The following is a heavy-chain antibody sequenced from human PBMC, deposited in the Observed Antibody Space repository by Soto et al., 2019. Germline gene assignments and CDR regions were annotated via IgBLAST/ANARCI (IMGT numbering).Heavy chain of an antibody. CDR2: IWYDGSNK. CDR3: ARDRYSSGWYWFDP. CDR1: GFTFSSYG. D-gene: IGHD6-19*01. Sequence: GGSLRLSCAASGFTFSSYGMHWVRQAPGKGLEWVAVIWYDGSNKYYADSVKGRFTISRDNAKNSLYLQMNSLRVEDTAVYYCARDRYSSGWYWFDPWGQGTLVTVSS. J-gene: IGHJ5*02. V-gene: IGHV3-33*01.